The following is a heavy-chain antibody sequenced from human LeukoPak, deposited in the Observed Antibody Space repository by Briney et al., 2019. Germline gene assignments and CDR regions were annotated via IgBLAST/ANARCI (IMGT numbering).Heavy chain of an antibody. CDR1: GGSISSYY. V-gene: IGHV4-59*12. CDR2: IYYSGST. Sequence: SETLSLTCTVSGGSISSYYWSWIRQPPGKGLEWIGYIYYSGSTNYNPSLKSRVTISVDTSKNQFSLKLSSVTAADTAVYYCARAPRLVLIGAFDIWGQGTMVTVSS. CDR3: ARAPRLVLIGAFDI. J-gene: IGHJ3*02. D-gene: IGHD6-19*01.